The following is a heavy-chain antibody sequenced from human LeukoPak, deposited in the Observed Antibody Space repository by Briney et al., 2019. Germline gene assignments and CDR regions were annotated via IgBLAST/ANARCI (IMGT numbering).Heavy chain of an antibody. CDR3: ARVLYDFSSGYFYPHYYYYYMDV. J-gene: IGHJ6*03. Sequence: ASVKVSCKASGYTFTSYGISWVRQAPGQGLEWMGWISAYNGNTNYAQKLQGRVTMTTDTSTSTAYMELRSLRSDDTAVYYCARVLYDFSSGYFYPHYYYYYMDVWGKGTTVTVSS. CDR1: GYTFTSYG. V-gene: IGHV1-18*01. D-gene: IGHD3-3*01. CDR2: ISAYNGNT.